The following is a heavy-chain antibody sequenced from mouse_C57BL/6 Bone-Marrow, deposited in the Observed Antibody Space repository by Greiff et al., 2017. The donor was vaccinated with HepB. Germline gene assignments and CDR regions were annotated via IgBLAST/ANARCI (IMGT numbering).Heavy chain of an antibody. CDR3: ARSTTVVSY. J-gene: IGHJ3*01. D-gene: IGHD1-1*01. Sequence: QVQLQQPGGELVKPGASVKLSCKASGYTFTSYWMQWVKQRPGQGLEWIGEIDPSDSYTNYNQKFKGKATLTVDTSSSTAYMQLSSLTSEDSAVYYCARSTTVVSYWGQGTLVTVSA. V-gene: IGHV1-50*01. CDR2: IDPSDSYT. CDR1: GYTFTSYW.